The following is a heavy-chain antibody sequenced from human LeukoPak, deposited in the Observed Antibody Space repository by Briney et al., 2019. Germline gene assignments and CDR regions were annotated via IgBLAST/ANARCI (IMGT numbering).Heavy chain of an antibody. CDR3: ARVYYSSSYDYWYFDL. CDR2: VDHTGCT. Sequence: SETLSLTCSVSDDSITMYYWTWIRQPPGKGLEWIGYVDHTGCTNFNPSLNGRVSISRDTTKNLFSLRLRSVTAADTAVYYCARVYYSSSYDYWYFDLWGRGTLVTVSS. CDR1: DDSITMYY. V-gene: IGHV4-59*01. J-gene: IGHJ2*01. D-gene: IGHD6-13*01.